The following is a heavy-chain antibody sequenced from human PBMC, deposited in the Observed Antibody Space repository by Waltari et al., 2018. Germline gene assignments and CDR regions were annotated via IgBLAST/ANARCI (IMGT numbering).Heavy chain of an antibody. J-gene: IGHJ4*02. CDR2: INSDGSST. D-gene: IGHD1-26*01. CDR3: AKHSGSYYFDY. V-gene: IGHV3-74*01. CDR1: GFTFSSYW. Sequence: EVQLVESGGGLVQPGGSLRLSCAASGFTFSSYWMHWVRQAPGKGLVWVSRINSDGSSTSYADSVKGRFTISRDNSKNTLYLQMNSLRAEDTAVYYCAKHSGSYYFDYWGQGTLVTVSS.